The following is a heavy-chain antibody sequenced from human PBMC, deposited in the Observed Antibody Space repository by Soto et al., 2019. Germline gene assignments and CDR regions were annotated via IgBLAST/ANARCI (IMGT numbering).Heavy chain of an antibody. Sequence: PSETLSLTCTVSGGSISSGDYYWSWIRQPPGKGLEWIGYIYYSGSTYYNPSLKSRVTISVDTSKNQFSLKLSSVTAADTAVYYCARDLNYGDYDFVSNWFDPWGQGTLVTVSS. CDR1: GGSISSGDYY. CDR2: IYYSGST. J-gene: IGHJ5*02. V-gene: IGHV4-30-4*01. CDR3: ARDLNYGDYDFVSNWFDP. D-gene: IGHD4-17*01.